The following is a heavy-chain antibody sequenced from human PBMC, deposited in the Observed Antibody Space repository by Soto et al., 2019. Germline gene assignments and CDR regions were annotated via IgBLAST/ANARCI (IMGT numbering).Heavy chain of an antibody. Sequence: EVQLVESGGGLVQPGGSLRLSCAASGFTFSSYWMHWVRQVPGKGLMWVARIHSDGSITTYADSVKGRFTISRDNAKNTLYLQMNSLTAEDTAVYYCARQGSHQYFQYWGQGILVTVSS. CDR3: ARQGSHQYFQY. J-gene: IGHJ1*01. CDR1: GFTFSSYW. CDR2: IHSDGSIT. V-gene: IGHV3-74*01.